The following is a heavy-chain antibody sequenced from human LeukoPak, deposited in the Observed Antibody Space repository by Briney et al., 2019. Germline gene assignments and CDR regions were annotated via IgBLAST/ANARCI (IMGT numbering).Heavy chain of an antibody. J-gene: IGHJ4*02. D-gene: IGHD2-15*01. CDR2: ISGSGGST. V-gene: IGHV3-23*01. CDR1: GFTFSSYG. Sequence: GGSLRPSCAASGFTFSSYGMSWVRQAPGKGLEWVSAISGSGGSTYYADSVKGRFTISRGNSKNTLYLQMNSLRAEDTAVYYCAKVGYCSGGSCYLRPYFDYWGQGTLVTVSS. CDR3: AKVGYCSGGSCYLRPYFDY.